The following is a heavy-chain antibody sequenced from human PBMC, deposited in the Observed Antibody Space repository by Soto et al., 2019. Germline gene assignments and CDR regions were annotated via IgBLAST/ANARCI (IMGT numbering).Heavy chain of an antibody. D-gene: IGHD5-18*01. J-gene: IGHJ4*02. CDR1: GFTFSSYS. Sequence: GGSLRLSCAASGFTFSSYSMNWVRQAPGKGLEWVSYISSSSSSTIYYADSVKGRFTISRDNAKNSLYLQMNSLRDEDTAVYYCARGIVDTEDYFDYWGQGTLVTVSS. CDR2: ISSSSSSTI. CDR3: ARGIVDTEDYFDY. V-gene: IGHV3-48*02.